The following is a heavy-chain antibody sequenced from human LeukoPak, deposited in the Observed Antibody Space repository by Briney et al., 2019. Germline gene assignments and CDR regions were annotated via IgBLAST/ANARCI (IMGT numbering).Heavy chain of an antibody. Sequence: GGSLRLSCAASGFTFSDYYMSWVRQAPGKGLEWVSYISSSGSSIYYADSVQGRFTISRDNAKNSLYLQMNSLRPEDTAVYYCARVMYYYDSICQTYYFDYWGQGTLVTVSS. CDR3: ARVMYYYDSICQTYYFDY. CDR1: GFTFSDYY. CDR2: ISSSGSSI. J-gene: IGHJ4*02. V-gene: IGHV3-11*04. D-gene: IGHD3-22*01.